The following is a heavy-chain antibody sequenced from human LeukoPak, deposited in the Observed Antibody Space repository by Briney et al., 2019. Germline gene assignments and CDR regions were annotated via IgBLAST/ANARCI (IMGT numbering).Heavy chain of an antibody. Sequence: SETLSLTCAVSGGSISSSNWWSWVRQPPGKGLEWIGEIYHSGSTNYNPSLKSRVTISVDKSKNQFSLKLSSVTAADTAVYYCARYCSGGSCYSSYWFDPWGQGTLVTVSS. CDR1: GGSISSSNW. D-gene: IGHD2-15*01. CDR3: ARYCSGGSCYSSYWFDP. V-gene: IGHV4-4*02. J-gene: IGHJ5*02. CDR2: IYHSGST.